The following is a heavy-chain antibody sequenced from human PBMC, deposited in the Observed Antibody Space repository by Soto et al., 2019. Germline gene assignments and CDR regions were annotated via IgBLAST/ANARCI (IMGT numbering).Heavy chain of an antibody. CDR2: IYYSGST. V-gene: IGHV4-59*01. J-gene: IGHJ4*02. Sequence: SETLSLTCTVSGGSISAYYWSWIRQPPGKALEWIGYIYYSGSTNYNPTLQSRVTISVDTSKSQFSLRLSSVTAADTAVYYCGRTGIESSIPSFENWGLGTWVNASS. D-gene: IGHD3-10*01. CDR3: GRTGIESSIPSFEN. CDR1: GGSISAYY.